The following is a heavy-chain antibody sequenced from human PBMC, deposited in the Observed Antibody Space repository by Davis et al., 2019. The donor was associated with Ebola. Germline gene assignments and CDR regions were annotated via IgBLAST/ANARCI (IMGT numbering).Heavy chain of an antibody. Sequence: SETLSLTCTVSGGSISSYYWSWIRQPPGKGVEWIGYIYYSGSTNYYPSLKSRATISVDTSKNQFSLQLTSVTAADTAVYYCARRPTVNWFDPWGQGTLVTVSS. D-gene: IGHD4-17*01. V-gene: IGHV4-59*08. J-gene: IGHJ5*02. CDR1: GGSISSYY. CDR2: IYYSGST. CDR3: ARRPTVNWFDP.